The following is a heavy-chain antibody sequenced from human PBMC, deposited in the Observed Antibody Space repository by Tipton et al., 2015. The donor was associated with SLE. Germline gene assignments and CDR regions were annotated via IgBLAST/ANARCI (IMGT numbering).Heavy chain of an antibody. CDR1: GGSISPYY. D-gene: IGHD1-26*01. CDR2: IYYSGST. V-gene: IGHV4-59*01. CDR3: ARGVGADY. Sequence: TLSLTCTVPGGSISPYYWTWVRQPPGKGLEWIGYIYYSGSTNYNPSLKSRVTISVDTSKNLFSLKLSSVTAADTAMYYCARGVGADYWGQGTLVTVSS. J-gene: IGHJ4*02.